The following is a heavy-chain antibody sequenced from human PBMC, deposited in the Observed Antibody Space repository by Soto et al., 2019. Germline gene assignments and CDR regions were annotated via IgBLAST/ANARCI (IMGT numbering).Heavy chain of an antibody. CDR2: ISAYNGNT. J-gene: IGHJ3*02. V-gene: IGHV1-18*01. Sequence: ASVKVSCKASGYTFTSYGISWVRQAPGQGLEWMGWISAYNGNTNYAQKLQGRVTMTTDTSTSTAYMELRSLRSDDTAVYYCARVIHCGGDSRCFGIWGQGTMVTVSS. CDR1: GYTFTSYG. D-gene: IGHD2-21*02. CDR3: ARVIHCGGDSRCFGI.